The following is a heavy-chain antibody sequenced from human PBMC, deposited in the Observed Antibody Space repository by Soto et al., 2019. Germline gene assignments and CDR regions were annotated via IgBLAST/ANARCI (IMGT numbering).Heavy chain of an antibody. J-gene: IGHJ4*02. CDR2: IDPRSGGT. D-gene: IGHD3-10*01. V-gene: IGHV1-2*02. Sequence: ASVKVSCKVSGYPFTTYYIHWVRQAPGQGLEWMGWIDPRSGGTVYEQKFQGRVTMTRDTSISTVYMDLSGLTSDDTALYYCATDDYGIFPYWGKGSRVTVSS. CDR1: GYPFTTYY. CDR3: ATDDYGIFPY.